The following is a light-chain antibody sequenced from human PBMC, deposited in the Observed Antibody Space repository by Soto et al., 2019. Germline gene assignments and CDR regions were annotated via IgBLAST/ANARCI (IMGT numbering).Light chain of an antibody. CDR2: SAS. CDR1: QGLSSY. J-gene: IGKJ2*01. Sequence: IQLTQSPSSLSVSIGVRVTINCRASQGLSSYLNWYRQKPGKAPELLIYSASTLQTGVPSRFSGSGSETDFTLTISSLQSEDLATYYCPQSHSTPYTFGQGTKLEL. V-gene: IGKV1-39*01. CDR3: PQSHSTPYT.